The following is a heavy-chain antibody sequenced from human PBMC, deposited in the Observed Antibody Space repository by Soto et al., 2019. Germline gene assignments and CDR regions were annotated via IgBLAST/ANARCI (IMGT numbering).Heavy chain of an antibody. V-gene: IGHV3-15*01. Sequence: SLRLSCAGSGFSFSNAWMSWVRQAPGKGLEWVGRIKSKVHGGTTDYAAPVKGRFTISRDDSKDTLYLQMNSLKTEDTAVYYCSTDSRFLEWSSYYYGMDVWGQGTTVTVSS. CDR1: GFSFSNAW. J-gene: IGHJ6*02. D-gene: IGHD3-3*01. CDR3: STDSRFLEWSSYYYGMDV. CDR2: IKSKVHGGTT.